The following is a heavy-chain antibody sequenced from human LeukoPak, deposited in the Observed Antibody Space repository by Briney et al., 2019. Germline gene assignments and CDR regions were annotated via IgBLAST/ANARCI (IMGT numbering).Heavy chain of an antibody. CDR2: IYTSGNT. D-gene: IGHD5-12*01. CDR3: AEARRGFYFDY. CDR1: SGSISSGSYY. Sequence: PSETLSLTCTVSSGSISSGSYYWSWIRQPAGKGLEWIGRIYTSGNTNYNPSLNSRVTISVDTSKNQFSLKLSPVTAADTAVYYCAEARRGFYFDYWGQGTLVTVSS. V-gene: IGHV4-61*02. J-gene: IGHJ4*02.